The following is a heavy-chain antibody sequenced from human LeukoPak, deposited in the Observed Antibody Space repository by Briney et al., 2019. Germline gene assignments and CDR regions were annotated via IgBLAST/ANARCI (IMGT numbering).Heavy chain of an antibody. J-gene: IGHJ6*03. CDR3: ARDSHDICSGGRCYSHYYYYMDV. V-gene: IGHV4-59*01. Sequence: SETLSLTCTVSGGSISSYYWSWIRQPPGKGLEWIGYIYYSGSTNYNPSLKSRVTISVDTSKNQFSLKLSSVTAADTAVYYCARDSHDICSGGRCYSHYYYYMDVWGKGTTITVSS. CDR1: GGSISSYY. D-gene: IGHD2-15*01. CDR2: IYYSGST.